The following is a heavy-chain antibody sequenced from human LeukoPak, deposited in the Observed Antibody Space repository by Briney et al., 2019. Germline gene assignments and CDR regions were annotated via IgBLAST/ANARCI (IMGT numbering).Heavy chain of an antibody. V-gene: IGHV4-59*08. J-gene: IGHJ4*02. CDR3: ARGGYCGGDCYFYY. CDR1: GGSPSSYY. D-gene: IGHD2-21*02. Sequence: SETLSLTCTVSGGSPSSYYWSWIRQPPGKGLEWIGYIYYIGSTNYNPSLTSRLTISVDTSKNQFSLRLSSVTAADTAVYYCARGGYCGGDCYFYYWGQGTLVTVSS. CDR2: IYYIGST.